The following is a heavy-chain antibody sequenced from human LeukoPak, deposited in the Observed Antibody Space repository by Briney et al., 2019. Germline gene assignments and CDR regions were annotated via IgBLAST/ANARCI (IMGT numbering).Heavy chain of an antibody. D-gene: IGHD4-17*01. CDR1: GGSFSGYY. CDR3: ARVSAYGDSDSFDY. Sequence: SETLSLTCAVYGGSFSGYYWSWIRQPPGKGLGWIGEINHSGSTNYNPSLKSRVTMSVDTSKNQFSLKLSSVTAADTAVYYCARVSAYGDSDSFDYWGQGTLVTVSS. J-gene: IGHJ4*02. V-gene: IGHV4-34*01. CDR2: INHSGST.